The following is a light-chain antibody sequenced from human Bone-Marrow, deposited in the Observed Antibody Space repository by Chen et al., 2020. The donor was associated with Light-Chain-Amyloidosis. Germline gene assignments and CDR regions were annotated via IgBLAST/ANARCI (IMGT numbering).Light chain of an antibody. J-gene: IGKJ4*01. CDR3: QQYGTSPLT. Sequence: EIVLTQSPGTLSLSPGEGANLSCRASQTISSNHLTWYQQKFGQAPKLLIYGSSSRATGIPDRFTGSGSGTDFTLTINGLEPEDFAMYYCQQYGTSPLTFGGGTKVEIK. CDR1: QTISSNH. CDR2: GSS. V-gene: IGKV3-20*01.